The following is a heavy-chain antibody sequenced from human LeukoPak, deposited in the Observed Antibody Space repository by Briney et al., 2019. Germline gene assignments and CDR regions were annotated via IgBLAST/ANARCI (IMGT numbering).Heavy chain of an antibody. D-gene: IGHD6-13*01. CDR2: IYYSGST. CDR1: GGSISSYY. CDR3: ARAYSSSWYMRVGNDAFDI. V-gene: IGHV4-59*01. Sequence: PSETLSLTCTVSGGSISSYYWSWIRQPPGKGLEWIGCIYYSGSTNYNPSLKSRVTISVDTPKNQFSLKLSSVTAADTAVYYCARAYSSSWYMRVGNDAFDIWGQGTMVTVSS. J-gene: IGHJ3*02.